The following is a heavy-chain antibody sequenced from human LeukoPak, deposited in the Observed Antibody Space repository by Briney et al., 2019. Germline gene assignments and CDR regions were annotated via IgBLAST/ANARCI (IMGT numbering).Heavy chain of an antibody. CDR2: INPNSGGT. CDR3: ARDRSHGGNSALDP. CDR1: GYTFTGYY. Sequence: GASVKVSCKASGYTFTGYYMHWVRQAPGQGLEWMGRINPNSGGTNYAQKFQGRVTMTRDTSISTAYMELSRLRSDDTAVYYCARDRSHGGNSALDPWGQGTLVTVSS. J-gene: IGHJ5*02. D-gene: IGHD4-23*01. V-gene: IGHV1-2*06.